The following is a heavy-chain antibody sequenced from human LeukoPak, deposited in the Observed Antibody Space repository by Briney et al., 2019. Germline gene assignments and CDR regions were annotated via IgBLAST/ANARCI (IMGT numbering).Heavy chain of an antibody. CDR3: AKDPSGAIHGYYYYMDV. CDR1: GFSFSTSW. V-gene: IGHV3-74*01. J-gene: IGHJ6*03. CDR2: IQSDGTTT. D-gene: IGHD2-21*01. Sequence: GGSLRLSCAASGFSFSTSWMHWVRQAPGKGLLWVSRIQSDGTTTIYADSVKGRFTISRDNAKNTLYLQMNSLRAEDTAVYYCAKDPSGAIHGYYYYMDVWGKGTTVTVSS.